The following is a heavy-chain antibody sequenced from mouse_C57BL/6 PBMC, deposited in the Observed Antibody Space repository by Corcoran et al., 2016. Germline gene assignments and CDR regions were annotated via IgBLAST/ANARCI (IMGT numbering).Heavy chain of an antibody. V-gene: IGHV14-1*01. D-gene: IGHD1-1*01. Sequence: EVQLQQSGAELVRPGASVKLSCTASGFNIKDYYMHWVKQRPEQGLEWIGRIDPEDGDTEYAPKFQGKATMTADTSSNTAYLQLSMLTSEDTAVYYCTTPFYCGSNYFDYWGQGTTLTVSS. CDR1: GFNIKDYY. CDR2: IDPEDGDT. CDR3: TTPFYCGSNYFDY. J-gene: IGHJ2*01.